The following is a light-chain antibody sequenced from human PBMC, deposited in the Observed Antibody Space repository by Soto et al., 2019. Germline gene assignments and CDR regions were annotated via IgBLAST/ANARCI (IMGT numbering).Light chain of an antibody. V-gene: IGLV2-14*01. Sequence: ALTQPASVSGSPGQSITISCTGTSSDVGGYNYVSWYQQHPGKAPKLMIYDVSNRPSGVSNRFSGSKSGNTASLTISGLQAADEADYYCSSYTSSSTLVVFGGGTKLTVL. CDR1: SSDVGGYNY. CDR2: DVS. CDR3: SSYTSSSTLVV. J-gene: IGLJ2*01.